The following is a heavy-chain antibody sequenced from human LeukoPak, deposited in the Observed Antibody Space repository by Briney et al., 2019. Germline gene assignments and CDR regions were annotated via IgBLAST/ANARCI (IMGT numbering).Heavy chain of an antibody. CDR3: ARLGFCDILTEYGMDI. J-gene: IGHJ6*02. Sequence: GESLKISCKGSGYSFTSYWIGWVRQMPGKGLEWMGIIYPGDSDTRYSPSFQGQVTISADKSISTAYLQWSSLKASDTAMYYCARLGFCDILTEYGMDIWGQGTTVTVSS. V-gene: IGHV5-51*01. CDR2: IYPGDSDT. D-gene: IGHD3-9*01. CDR1: GYSFTSYW.